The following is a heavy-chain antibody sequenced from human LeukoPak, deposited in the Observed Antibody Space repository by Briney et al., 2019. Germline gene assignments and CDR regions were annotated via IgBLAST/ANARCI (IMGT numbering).Heavy chain of an antibody. CDR3: ARHNPPPTGFCSGTSCFMSGSQYFYMDV. CDR2: IYSTGTT. D-gene: IGHD2-2*01. V-gene: IGHV4-4*09. J-gene: IGHJ6*03. CDR1: GGSISGYF. Sequence: PSETLSLTRTVSGGSISGYFWSWIRQPPGKGPEWIGYIYSTGTTNYNPSLSSRVTISVDTSKNQLSLNLRFVTATDTAVYHCARHNPPPTGFCSGTSCFMSGSQYFYMDVWGKGTSVTVS.